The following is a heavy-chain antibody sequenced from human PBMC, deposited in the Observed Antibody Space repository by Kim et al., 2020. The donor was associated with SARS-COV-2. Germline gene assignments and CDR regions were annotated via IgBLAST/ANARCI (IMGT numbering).Heavy chain of an antibody. V-gene: IGHV1-2*02. Sequence: ASVKVSCKASGYTFTGYYMHWVRQAPGQGLEWMGWINPNSGGTNYAQKFQGRVTMTRDTSISTAYMELSRLRSDDTAVYYCARGSWYDFWSGYFFDYWGQGTLVTVSS. CDR1: GYTFTGYY. CDR3: ARGSWYDFWSGYFFDY. D-gene: IGHD3-3*01. J-gene: IGHJ4*02. CDR2: INPNSGGT.